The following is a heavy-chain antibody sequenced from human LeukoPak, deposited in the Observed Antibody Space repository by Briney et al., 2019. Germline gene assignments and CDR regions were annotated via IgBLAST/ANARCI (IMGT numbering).Heavy chain of an antibody. CDR2: IYTSGST. Sequence: SETLSLTCTVSGGSISSYYWSWIRQPPGKGLEWIWYIYTSGSTNYNPSLKSRVTISVDTSKNQFSLKLSSVTAAGTAVYYCVRITMVRGVKILDYWGQGTLVTVSS. D-gene: IGHD3-10*01. CDR3: VRITMVRGVKILDY. V-gene: IGHV4-4*09. CDR1: GGSISSYY. J-gene: IGHJ4*02.